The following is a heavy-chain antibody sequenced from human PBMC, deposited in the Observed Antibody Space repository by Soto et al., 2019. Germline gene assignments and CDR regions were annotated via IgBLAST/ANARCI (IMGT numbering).Heavy chain of an antibody. Sequence: GGSLRLSCAASGFTSSSYGMHWVRQAPGKGLEWVAVIWYDGSNKYYADSVKGRFTISRDNSKNTLYLQTNSLRAEDTAVYYTPRFGLSRVGYNYAFDYLGQGTLVTVSS. D-gene: IGHD5-12*01. CDR1: GFTSSSYG. CDR2: IWYDGSNK. CDR3: PRFGLSRVGYNYAFDY. J-gene: IGHJ4*02. V-gene: IGHV3-33*01.